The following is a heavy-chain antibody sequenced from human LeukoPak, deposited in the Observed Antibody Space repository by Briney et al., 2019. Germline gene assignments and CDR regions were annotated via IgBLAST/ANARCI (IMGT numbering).Heavy chain of an antibody. CDR2: IYPGDSGT. Sequence: GESLKISCKGSGYSFTSYWIGWVRQMPGKGLEWMGIIYPGDSGTRYSPPFQGQVTISADKSISTAYLQWSSLKASDTAMYYCARPLAMVRGVTSWFDPWGQGTLVTVSS. D-gene: IGHD3-10*01. CDR1: GYSFTSYW. CDR3: ARPLAMVRGVTSWFDP. V-gene: IGHV5-51*01. J-gene: IGHJ5*02.